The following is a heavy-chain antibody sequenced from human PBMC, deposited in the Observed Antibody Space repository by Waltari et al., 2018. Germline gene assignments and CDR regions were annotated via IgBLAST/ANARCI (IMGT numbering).Heavy chain of an antibody. CDR2: INPSDGGT. D-gene: IGHD2-2*01. J-gene: IGHJ6*02. CDR1: GYIFTTYH. V-gene: IGHV1-46*03. Sequence: QVQLVQSGAEVKKHGTSVKISCKAYGYIFTTYHVYWVRPAPGDGLQSMGAINPSDGGTHYAQRFRGRVTMTRATSTSTVYMEIHSLRVEETAVYYCSRGGVEYYYGMDVWGQGTTVTVSS. CDR3: SRGGVEYYYGMDV.